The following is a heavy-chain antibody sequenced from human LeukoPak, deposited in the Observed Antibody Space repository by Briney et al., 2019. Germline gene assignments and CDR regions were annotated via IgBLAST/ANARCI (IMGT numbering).Heavy chain of an antibody. Sequence: SETLSLTCTVSGGSISSGSYYWSWIRQPAGKGLEWIGRIYTSGSTNYNPSLKSRVTISVDTSKNQFSLELSSVTAADTAVYYCASGRYYYDSSGYYPNDAFDIWGQGTMVTVSS. V-gene: IGHV4-61*02. CDR3: ASGRYYYDSSGYYPNDAFDI. CDR2: IYTSGST. J-gene: IGHJ3*02. CDR1: GGSISSGSYY. D-gene: IGHD3-22*01.